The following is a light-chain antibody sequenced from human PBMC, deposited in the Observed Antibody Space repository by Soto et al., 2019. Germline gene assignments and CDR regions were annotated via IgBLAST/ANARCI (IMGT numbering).Light chain of an antibody. V-gene: IGKV3-11*01. J-gene: IGKJ5*01. CDR2: DAS. CDR1: QSVSNY. Sequence: EIVFTESPATLSLSPGERATLSCRASQSVSNYLAWYQQKPGQAPRLLIYDASNRATDIPARFSGSGSGTDFTLTISSLEPEDFAVYYCQQRSSLPITFGQGTRLEI. CDR3: QQRSSLPIT.